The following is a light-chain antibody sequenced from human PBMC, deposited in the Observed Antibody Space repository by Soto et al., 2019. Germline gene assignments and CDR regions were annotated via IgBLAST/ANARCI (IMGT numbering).Light chain of an antibody. Sequence: QSALTQPASASGSPGQSITISCTGTSGDVGGYNSVSWYQQHPGKAPNLMIYEVSNRPSGVSNRFSGSKSGNTASLTISGLQAEDEADYYCSSYTSSVTVAFGGGTKLTVL. CDR1: SGDVGGYNS. CDR2: EVS. J-gene: IGLJ2*01. V-gene: IGLV2-14*01. CDR3: SSYTSSVTVA.